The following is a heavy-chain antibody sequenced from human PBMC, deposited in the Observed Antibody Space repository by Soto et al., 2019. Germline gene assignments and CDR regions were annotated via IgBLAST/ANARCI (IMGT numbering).Heavy chain of an antibody. CDR2: IYYSGST. V-gene: IGHV4-59*01. Sequence: QVQLQESGPGLVKPSETLSLTCTVSGGSISSYYWSWIRQPPGKGLEWIGYIYYSGSTNYNPSLTSRVTISVDTSKNQFSLELSSVTAADTAVYYCARGGSSSWTFDYWGQGTLVTVSS. CDR3: ARGGSSSWTFDY. D-gene: IGHD6-13*01. J-gene: IGHJ4*02. CDR1: GGSISSYY.